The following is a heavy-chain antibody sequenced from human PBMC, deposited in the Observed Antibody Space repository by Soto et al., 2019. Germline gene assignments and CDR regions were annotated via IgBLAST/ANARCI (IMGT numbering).Heavy chain of an antibody. J-gene: IGHJ6*03. V-gene: IGHV3-23*01. CDR3: AKVRFFDVAGDFYMGV. D-gene: IGHD3-9*01. Sequence: PGGFLILSCAASGFTFSSYSRSWARQAPGKGLEWVSALSGGGDNTYYTDSVRGRFTISRDNSKKTLYLQMNSLRAEDTAVYYCAKVRFFDVAGDFYMGVWGKGTTVTVS. CDR2: LSGGGDNT. CDR1: GFTFSSYS.